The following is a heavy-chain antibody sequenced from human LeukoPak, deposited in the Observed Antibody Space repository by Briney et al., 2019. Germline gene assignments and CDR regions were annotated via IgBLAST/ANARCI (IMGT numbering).Heavy chain of an antibody. V-gene: IGHV1-2*02. J-gene: IGHJ4*02. CDR3: ARDIKTEVTPIDY. CDR2: INPNSGGT. CDR1: GYTFTGYY. D-gene: IGHD2-21*02. Sequence: ASVKVFCKASGYTFTGYYMHWVRQAPGQGLEWMGWINPNSGGTNYAQKFQGRVTMTRDTSISTAYMELSRLRSDDTAVYYCARDIKTEVTPIDYWGQGTLVTVSS.